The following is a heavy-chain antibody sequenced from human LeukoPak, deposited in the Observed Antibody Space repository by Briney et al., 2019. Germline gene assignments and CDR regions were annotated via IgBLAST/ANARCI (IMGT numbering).Heavy chain of an antibody. CDR1: GGTFSSYA. J-gene: IGHJ4*02. Sequence: SVKVFCKASGGTFSSYAISWVRQAPGQGLEWMGRIIPILGIANYAQKFQGRVTITADKSTSTAYMELSSLRSEDTAVYYCASKSRPYYDSSGSFDYWGQGTLVTVSS. CDR3: ASKSRPYYDSSGSFDY. CDR2: IIPILGIA. D-gene: IGHD3-22*01. V-gene: IGHV1-69*04.